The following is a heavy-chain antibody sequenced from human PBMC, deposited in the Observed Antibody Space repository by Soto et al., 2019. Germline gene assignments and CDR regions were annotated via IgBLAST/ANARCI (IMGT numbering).Heavy chain of an antibody. CDR2: IYYSGST. J-gene: IGHJ1*01. Sequence: SETLSLTCTVSGGSISSYYWSWIRQPPGKGLEWIGYIYYSGSTNYNPSLKSRVTISVDTSKNQFSLKLSSVTAADTAVYYCAGGLTGEGVYWGQGTLVSVSS. CDR3: AGGLTGEGVY. D-gene: IGHD1-20*01. V-gene: IGHV4-59*01. CDR1: GGSISSYY.